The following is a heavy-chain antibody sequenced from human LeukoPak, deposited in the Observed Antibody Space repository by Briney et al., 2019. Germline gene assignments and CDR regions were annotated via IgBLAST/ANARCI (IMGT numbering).Heavy chain of an antibody. J-gene: IGHJ4*02. V-gene: IGHV3-23*01. CDR3: AKATMTTVVN. Sequence: GGSLRLSCAASGFTFSTYAMSWVRQAPGKGLEWVSTISGSGSSTYYADSVKGRFTISRDNSKNTLYLQMNSLRAEDTAVYYCAKATMTTVVNWGQGTLVTVSS. CDR2: ISGSGSST. D-gene: IGHD4-23*01. CDR1: GFTFSTYA.